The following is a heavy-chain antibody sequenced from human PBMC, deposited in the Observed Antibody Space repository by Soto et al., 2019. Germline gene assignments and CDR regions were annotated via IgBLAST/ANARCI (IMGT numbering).Heavy chain of an antibody. D-gene: IGHD2-15*01. J-gene: IGHJ4*02. CDR3: ARDRCSGGSCFYYFDY. Sequence: ESGGGLVKPGGSLRLSCAASGFTFSSYSMNWVRQAPGKGLEWVSSTSLSSPYIYYADSVKGRFTISRDNAKNSLYLQMNSLRAEDTAVYYCARDRCSGGSCFYYFDYWGQGTLVTVSS. CDR2: TSLSSPYI. V-gene: IGHV3-21*01. CDR1: GFTFSSYS.